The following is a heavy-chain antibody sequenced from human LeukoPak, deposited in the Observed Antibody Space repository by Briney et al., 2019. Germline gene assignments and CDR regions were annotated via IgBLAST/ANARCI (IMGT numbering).Heavy chain of an antibody. CDR2: IYYSGST. CDR1: GGSISSYY. D-gene: IGHD3-3*01. CDR3: ARGMTVFGVVIKSGMDV. V-gene: IGHV4-59*01. J-gene: IGHJ6*02. Sequence: SETLSLTCTVSGGSISSYYWTWIRQPPGKGLEWIGYIYYSGSTNYNPSLKSRVAISLDTSKNQFSLKLTSVTAADTAVYYCARGMTVFGVVIKSGMDVWGQGTTVTVSS.